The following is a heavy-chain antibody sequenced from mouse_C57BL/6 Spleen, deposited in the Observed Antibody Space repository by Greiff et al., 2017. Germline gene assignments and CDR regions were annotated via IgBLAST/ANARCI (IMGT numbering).Heavy chain of an antibody. Sequence: VQLQQPGAELVRPGSSVKLSCKASGYTFTSYWMHWVKQRPIQGLEWIGNIDPSDSETHYNQKFKDKATLTVDKSSSTAYMQLSSLTSEDSAVYYCATMMGTTSYYAMDYGGQGTSVTVSS. CDR1: GYTFTSYW. CDR2: IDPSDSET. V-gene: IGHV1-52*01. CDR3: ATMMGTTSYYAMDY. D-gene: IGHD2-3*01. J-gene: IGHJ4*01.